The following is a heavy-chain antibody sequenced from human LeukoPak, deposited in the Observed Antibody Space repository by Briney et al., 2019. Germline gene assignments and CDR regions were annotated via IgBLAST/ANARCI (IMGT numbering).Heavy chain of an antibody. CDR2: ISSSSSYI. CDR3: AKDLQQHLVGSHGVFDY. J-gene: IGHJ4*02. D-gene: IGHD6-13*01. Sequence: GGSLRLSCAASGFTFSSYSMNWVRQAPGKGLEWVSSISSSSSYIYYADSVKGRFTISRDNAKNSLYLQMNSLRAEDTAVYYCAKDLQQHLVGSHGVFDYWGQGTLVTVSS. CDR1: GFTFSSYS. V-gene: IGHV3-21*04.